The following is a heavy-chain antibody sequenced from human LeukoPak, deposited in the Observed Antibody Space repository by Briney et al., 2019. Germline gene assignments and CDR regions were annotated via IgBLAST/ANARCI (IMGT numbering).Heavy chain of an antibody. CDR3: ARDRLIVVPAAMARYYYYYGMDV. V-gene: IGHV3-30-3*01. J-gene: IGHJ6*02. Sequence: TGGSLRLSCAASGFTFSSYAMHWVRQAPGKGLEWMAVISYDGSNKYYADSVKGRFTISRDNSKNTLYLQMNSLRAEDTAVYYCARDRLIVVPAAMARYYYYYGMDVWGQGTTVTVSS. CDR1: GFTFSSYA. D-gene: IGHD2-2*01. CDR2: ISYDGSNK.